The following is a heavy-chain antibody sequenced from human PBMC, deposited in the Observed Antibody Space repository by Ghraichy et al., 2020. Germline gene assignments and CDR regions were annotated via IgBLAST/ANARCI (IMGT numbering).Heavy chain of an antibody. Sequence: GGALRLSCAASGFTFSSYSMNWVRQAPGKGLEWVSSSSSSSSYIYYADSVKGRFTISRDNAKNSLYLQMNSLRAEDTAVYYCARVEGELLGDDAFDIWGQGTMVTVSS. CDR2: SSSSSSYI. D-gene: IGHD1-26*01. CDR1: GFTFSSYS. CDR3: ARVEGELLGDDAFDI. J-gene: IGHJ3*02. V-gene: IGHV3-21*01.